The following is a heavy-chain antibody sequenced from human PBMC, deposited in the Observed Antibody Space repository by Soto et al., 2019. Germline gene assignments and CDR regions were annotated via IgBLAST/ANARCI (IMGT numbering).Heavy chain of an antibody. V-gene: IGHV3-15*01. CDR1: GFTFDNAW. Sequence: EVQLVESGGGLVKPGGSLRLSCAASGFTFDNAWMTWVRQAPGTGLEWVGRIKSKTEGETTDYAAPVKARFAISGDDSKNTLFLQMNSLKTEDTAVYYCTTWGGHSLFDYWGQGTLVTVSS. J-gene: IGHJ4*02. CDR2: IKSKTEGETT. D-gene: IGHD3-16*01. CDR3: TTWGGHSLFDY.